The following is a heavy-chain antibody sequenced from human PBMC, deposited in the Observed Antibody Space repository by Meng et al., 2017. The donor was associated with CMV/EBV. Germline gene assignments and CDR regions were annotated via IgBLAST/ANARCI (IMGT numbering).Heavy chain of an antibody. D-gene: IGHD7-27*01. V-gene: IGHV3-11*04. J-gene: IGHJ3*02. Sequence: GGSLRLSCAASGVIFSDYYMNWIRQAPGKGLEWVSYISSRGDIIHYADSVKGRFTLSRDNAKNSLYLQMNSLRAEDTAMYYCVFPKGGRGDDAFDIWGQGTMVTVSS. CDR1: GVIFSDYY. CDR2: ISSRGDII. CDR3: VFPKGGRGDDAFDI.